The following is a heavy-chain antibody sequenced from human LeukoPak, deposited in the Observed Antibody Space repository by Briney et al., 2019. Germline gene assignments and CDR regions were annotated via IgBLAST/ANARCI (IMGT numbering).Heavy chain of an antibody. D-gene: IGHD2-8*01. CDR2: ISVSDDST. Sequence: GGSLRLSCAASGFTSSDYTMNWVRQSPGKGLEWVSGISVSDDSTYYADSVKGRFTISRDKSNNMLHLQMNSLRAEDTAVYYCARGRTLVLTPAAIPYYFDCGGQGALVTVSS. V-gene: IGHV3-23*01. CDR1: GFTSSDYT. CDR3: ARGRTLVLTPAAIPYYFDC. J-gene: IGHJ4*02.